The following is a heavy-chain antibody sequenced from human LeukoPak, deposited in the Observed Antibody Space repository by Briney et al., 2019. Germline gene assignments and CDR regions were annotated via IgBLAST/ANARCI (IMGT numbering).Heavy chain of an antibody. V-gene: IGHV1-8*02. CDR3: TRSVRNGHIDY. Sequence: ASVKVSCKASGYTFTGYYMHWVRQAPGQGLEWMGWMNPNSGNTGYAQKFQGRVTMTRSTSINTAYMELSSLTFEDTAVYYCTRSVRNGHIDYWGQEPWSPSPQ. J-gene: IGHJ4*01. CDR2: MNPNSGNT. CDR1: GYTFTGYY. D-gene: IGHD2-21*01.